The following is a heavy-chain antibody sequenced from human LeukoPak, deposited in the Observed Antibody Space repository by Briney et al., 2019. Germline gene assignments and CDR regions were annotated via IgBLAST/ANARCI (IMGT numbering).Heavy chain of an antibody. CDR3: AKRVMTTVTSNWFDP. J-gene: IGHJ5*02. Sequence: GGSLRLSCAASGFTFSDSYMTWVRQAPGKGVEWAAYISGSGHDINYSDSVKGRFTISRDNSKNTLYLQMNSLRAEDTAIYYCAKRVMTTVTSNWFDPWGQGTLVTVSS. CDR2: ISGSGHDI. D-gene: IGHD4-11*01. V-gene: IGHV3-11*03. CDR1: GFTFSDSY.